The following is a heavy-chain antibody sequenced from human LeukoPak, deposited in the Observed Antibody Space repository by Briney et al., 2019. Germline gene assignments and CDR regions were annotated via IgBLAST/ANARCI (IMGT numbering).Heavy chain of an antibody. CDR2: IRYDGSNK. D-gene: IGHD2-21*01. CDR3: AKDVVYYYYYMDV. CDR1: GFTFSSYG. J-gene: IGHJ6*03. V-gene: IGHV3-30*02. Sequence: PGGSLRLSCAASGFTFSSYGMHWVRQAPGKGLEWVAFIRYDGSNKYYADSVKGRFTISRDNSKSTLYLQMNSLRAEDTAVYYFAKDVVYYYYYMDVWGKGTTVTVSS.